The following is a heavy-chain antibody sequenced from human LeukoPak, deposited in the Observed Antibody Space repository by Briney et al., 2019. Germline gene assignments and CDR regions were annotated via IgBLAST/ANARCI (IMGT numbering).Heavy chain of an antibody. D-gene: IGHD3-22*01. CDR2: INPGAGTT. J-gene: IGHJ4*02. V-gene: IGHV1-46*01. CDR3: ARGVYYYHSAGYYDFDY. CDR1: GYPVTNYW. Sequence: ASVKVPCTASGYPVTNYWVHWVRQAPGQGLQWMGMINPGAGTTTYAQNFQGRVAMTRDTSSTTVYMELSSLRFDDTALYYCARGVYYYHSAGYYDFDYWGQGTLVTVSS.